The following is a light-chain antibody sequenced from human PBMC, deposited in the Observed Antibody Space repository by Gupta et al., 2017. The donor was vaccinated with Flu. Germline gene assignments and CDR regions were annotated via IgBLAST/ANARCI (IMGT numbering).Light chain of an antibody. CDR3: QRYNAAPWT. CDR1: PGISSY. V-gene: IGKV1-27*01. Sequence: DVQMTQSPSSLSASVGDRVTITCRASPGISSYLAWYQQKPGTVPKLLISSASTLQSGVPSRFSGSGSGTDFTLTISSLQPEDVATYYCQRYNAAPWTFGPGTTVEIK. CDR2: SAS. J-gene: IGKJ1*01.